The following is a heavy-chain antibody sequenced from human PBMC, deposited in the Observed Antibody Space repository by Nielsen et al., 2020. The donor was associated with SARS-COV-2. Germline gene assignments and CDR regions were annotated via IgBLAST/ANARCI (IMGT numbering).Heavy chain of an antibody. Sequence: ASVKVSCKASGYTFTSYAMHWVRQAPGQRLEWMGWINAGNGNTKYSQKFQGRVTITRDTSASTAYMELSSLRSEDTAVYYCARATDHYYGMDVWGQGTTVTVSS. J-gene: IGHJ6*02. V-gene: IGHV1-3*01. CDR3: ARATDHYYGMDV. CDR1: GYTFTSYA. CDR2: INAGNGNT.